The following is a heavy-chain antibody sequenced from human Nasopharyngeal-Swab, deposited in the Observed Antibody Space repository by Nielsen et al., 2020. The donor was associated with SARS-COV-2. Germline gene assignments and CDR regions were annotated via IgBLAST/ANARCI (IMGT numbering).Heavy chain of an antibody. V-gene: IGHV1-69*13. Sequence: SLQVSCKASGGTFSSYAISWVRQAPGQGLEWMGGIILIFGTANYAQKFQGRVTITADESTSTAYMHLSSLRSEDEAVYYCARDGSSWYRGWSDPWGQGTLVTVSS. CDR2: IILIFGTA. D-gene: IGHD6-13*01. CDR3: ARDGSSWYRGWSDP. J-gene: IGHJ5*02. CDR1: GGTFSSYA.